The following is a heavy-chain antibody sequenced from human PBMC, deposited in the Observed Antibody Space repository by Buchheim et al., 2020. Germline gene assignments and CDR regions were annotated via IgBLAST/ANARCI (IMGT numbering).Heavy chain of an antibody. CDR2: ISGSGGST. J-gene: IGHJ6*02. Sequence: EVQLLESGGGLVQPGGSLRLSCAASGFTFSSYAMSWVRQAPGKGLEWVSAISGSGGSTYYADSVKGRFTISRDNSKNTLYLQMNSLRAEDTAVYYCAKGLLASDYDFWSAYYYYYGMDVWGQGTT. CDR1: GFTFSSYA. CDR3: AKGLLASDYDFWSAYYYYYGMDV. V-gene: IGHV3-23*01. D-gene: IGHD3-3*01.